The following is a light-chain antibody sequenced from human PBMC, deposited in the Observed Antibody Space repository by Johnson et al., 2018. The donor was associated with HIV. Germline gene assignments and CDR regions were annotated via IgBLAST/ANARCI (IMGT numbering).Light chain of an antibody. CDR3: GRWDSSLRAYV. V-gene: IGLV1-51*02. J-gene: IGLJ1*01. CDR2: ENN. Sequence: QSVLTQPPSVSAAPGQKVTISCSGSSSNIGNNYVSWYQQLPGTAPKLLIYENNKRPSGIPDRFSGSQSGTSASLGITGLQTGDEADYYCGRWDSSLRAYVLGTGTKVTVL. CDR1: SSNIGNNY.